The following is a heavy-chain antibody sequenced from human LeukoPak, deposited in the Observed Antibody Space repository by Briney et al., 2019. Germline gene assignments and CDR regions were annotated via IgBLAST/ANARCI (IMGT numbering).Heavy chain of an antibody. J-gene: IGHJ4*02. V-gene: IGHV3-23*01. Sequence: GGSLRLSCAASGFTLSNYAMSWVRQAPGKGLEWVSGVLGSGSATYYADSVKGRFTISRDNSKNTLYLQMNSLRAEDAAVYYCARREVGVAAYYFDYWGQGTLVTVSS. CDR3: ARREVGVAAYYFDY. CDR1: GFTLSNYA. D-gene: IGHD6-19*01. CDR2: VLGSGSAT.